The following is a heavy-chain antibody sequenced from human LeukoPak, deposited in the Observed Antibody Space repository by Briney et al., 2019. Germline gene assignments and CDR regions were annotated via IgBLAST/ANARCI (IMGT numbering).Heavy chain of an antibody. J-gene: IGHJ5*02. V-gene: IGHV4-39*02. D-gene: IGHD3-10*01. CDR1: GGSISSSSYY. CDR2: LYDSGST. CDR3: ARSRVRGVRVNWFDP. Sequence: SETLSLNCTVSGGSISSSSYYWGWIRQPPGKGLEWVGSLYDSGSTYYQPSLKSRVFISVDTSENHLSLKLSSVNAADTAVYYRARSRVRGVRVNWFDPYCQGTLVTVSA.